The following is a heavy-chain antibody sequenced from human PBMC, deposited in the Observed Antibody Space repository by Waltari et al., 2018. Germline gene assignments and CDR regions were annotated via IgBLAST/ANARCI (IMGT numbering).Heavy chain of an antibody. CDR1: EFTFSSYA. V-gene: IGHV3-30*04. CDR2: ISYNARNI. D-gene: IGHD3-22*01. J-gene: IGHJ6*02. Sequence: QVQLVESGGGVVQPGPSLRLSCAASEFTFSSYAMHWVRPAPGKGLEWVAVISYNARNIYYVDSVKGRFTISRDNSKKTLYLQMNSLRAEDTAVYYCARDYCDRTNCHGMDVWGQGTTVIVSS. CDR3: ARDYCDRTNCHGMDV.